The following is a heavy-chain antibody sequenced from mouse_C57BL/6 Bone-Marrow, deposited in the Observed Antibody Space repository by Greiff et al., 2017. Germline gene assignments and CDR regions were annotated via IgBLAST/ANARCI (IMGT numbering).Heavy chain of an antibody. CDR2: IYPRSGNT. D-gene: IGHD1-1*01. V-gene: IGHV1-81*01. Sequence: VQLQQSGAELARPGASVKLSCKASGYTFTSYGISWVKQRPGQGLEWIGEIYPRSGNTYYNEKFKGKATLTADKSSRPAYMELRSLTSEDAAVYCGAALREGDYYAMDYWGQGTSVTVSA. J-gene: IGHJ4*01. CDR3: AALREGDYYAMDY. CDR1: GYTFTSYG.